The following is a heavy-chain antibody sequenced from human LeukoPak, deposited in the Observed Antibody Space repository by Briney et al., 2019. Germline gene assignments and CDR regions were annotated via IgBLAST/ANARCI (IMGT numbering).Heavy chain of an antibody. D-gene: IGHD4-23*01. CDR3: ARTVGTHRFDY. CDR2: IFYIGGA. Sequence: SETLSLTCTVSGGSISSVDYHWGWVRHPPGERLEWIGTIFYIGGAYYNPSLQSRVFMSVDTSKNQFSLNLTSVTAPDTAVYYCARTVGTHRFDYWGRGILVTVSS. V-gene: IGHV4-39*01. J-gene: IGHJ4*02. CDR1: GGSISSVDYH.